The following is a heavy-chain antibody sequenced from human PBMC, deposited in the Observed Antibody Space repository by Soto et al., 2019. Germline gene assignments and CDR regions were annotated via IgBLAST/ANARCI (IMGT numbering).Heavy chain of an antibody. V-gene: IGHV1-69*12. CDR1: GGSLSNYG. D-gene: IGHD4-17*01. Sequence: QVQLVQSGAEVKKPGSSVKVSCKASGGSLSNYGISWVRQAPGQGLEWMGAIIPVFGTPNYAQKFQDRVTITADESTTTVYMEGRSLTSEDTAVYYCASGDATKIVVTTYYAMDVLGQGTTVTVSS. CDR3: ASGDATKIVVTTYYAMDV. J-gene: IGHJ6*02. CDR2: IIPVFGTP.